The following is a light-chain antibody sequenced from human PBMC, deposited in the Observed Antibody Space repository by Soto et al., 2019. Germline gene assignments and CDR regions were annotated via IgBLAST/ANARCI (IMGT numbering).Light chain of an antibody. CDR1: SSDVGGFKY. CDR2: DAS. V-gene: IGLV2-11*01. J-gene: IGLJ2*01. Sequence: QAVVTQPRSVSGSPGQSVTISCTGTSSDVGGFKYVSWYQQHPGKAPKLIIFDASKRPSGVPDRFSGSKSGYTASLTISGLQGEDEADYYCCSYAANYVRFGGGTKLTVL. CDR3: CSYAANYVR.